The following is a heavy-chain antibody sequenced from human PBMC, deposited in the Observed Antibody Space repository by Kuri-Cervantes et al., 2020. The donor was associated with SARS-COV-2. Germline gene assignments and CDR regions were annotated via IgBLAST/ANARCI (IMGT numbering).Heavy chain of an antibody. V-gene: IGHV4-59*01. Sequence: SETLSLTCTVSGGSISSYYWSWIRQPPGKGLEWIGYIYYSGSTNYNPSLKSRVTVSVDRSKNQFSLKLGSVTAADTAVYYCARTTELRYHHPPPETYYYGMDVWGQGTTVTVSS. D-gene: IGHD3-9*01. CDR2: IYYSGST. CDR1: GGSISSYY. CDR3: ARTTELRYHHPPPETYYYGMDV. J-gene: IGHJ6*02.